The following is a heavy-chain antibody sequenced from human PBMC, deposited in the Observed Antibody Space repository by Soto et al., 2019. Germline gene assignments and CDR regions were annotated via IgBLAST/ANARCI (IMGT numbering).Heavy chain of an antibody. J-gene: IGHJ4*02. CDR2: INLTADRT. CDR1: GYTFTNYF. Sequence: QVQLVQSGAEVKKPGASVKVSCKASGYTFTNYFIHWVRQAPGQGLEWMGIINLTADRTTCAQKFQGRVTMTRDTSTSTVYMDLTSLRSEDTAVYYCARDGGSSGWYYFDLWGQGALVTVSS. CDR3: ARDGGSSGWYYFDL. D-gene: IGHD6-19*01. V-gene: IGHV1-46*01.